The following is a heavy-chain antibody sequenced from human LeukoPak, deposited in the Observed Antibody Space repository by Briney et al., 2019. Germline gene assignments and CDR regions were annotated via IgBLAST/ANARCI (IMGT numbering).Heavy chain of an antibody. CDR3: ARRPRNSGKYDGPSGLDY. CDR2: IYYSGST. V-gene: IGHV4-39*01. J-gene: IGHJ4*02. Sequence: SETLSLTCTVSGGSISSSSYYWGWIRQPPGKGLEWIGTIYYSGSTYYNLSLKSRVTISVDTSKNQFSLRLNSVTAADTAVYYCARRPRNSGKYDGPSGLDYWGQGTLVTVSS. CDR1: GGSISSSSYY. D-gene: IGHD1-26*01.